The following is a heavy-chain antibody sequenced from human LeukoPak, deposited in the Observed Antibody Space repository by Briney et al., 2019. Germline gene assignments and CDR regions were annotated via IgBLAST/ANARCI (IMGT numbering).Heavy chain of an antibody. CDR1: GYTFTTYG. J-gene: IGHJ4*02. Sequence: RASVKVSCKASGYTFTTYGISWVRQAPGQGLEWMGWISAYNGDTNYAQKFQGRVTMTTYTSTSTAYMELRSLRSDDTAVYYCARDPDGDSDFDYWGQGSLVTVSS. CDR3: ARDPDGDSDFDY. CDR2: ISAYNGDT. D-gene: IGHD4-17*01. V-gene: IGHV1-18*01.